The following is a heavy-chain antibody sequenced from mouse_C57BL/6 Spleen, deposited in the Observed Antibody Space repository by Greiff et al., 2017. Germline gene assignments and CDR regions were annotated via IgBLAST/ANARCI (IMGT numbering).Heavy chain of an antibody. D-gene: IGHD2-3*01. V-gene: IGHV1-64*01. CDR1: GYTFTSYW. CDR2: IHPNSGST. Sequence: QVQLQQSGAELVKPGASVKLSCKASGYTFTSYWMHWVKQRPGQGLEWIGMIHPNSGSTNYNEKFKSKATLTVDKSSSTAYMQLSSLTSEDSAVYYCAREDGYYDYFDYWGQGTTLTVSS. J-gene: IGHJ2*01. CDR3: AREDGYYDYFDY.